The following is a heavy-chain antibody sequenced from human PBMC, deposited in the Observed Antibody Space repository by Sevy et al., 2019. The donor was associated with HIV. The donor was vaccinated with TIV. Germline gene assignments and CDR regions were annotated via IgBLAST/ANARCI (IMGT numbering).Heavy chain of an antibody. V-gene: IGHV3-9*01. CDR1: GFSFHDYA. CDR2: ISWNSGSI. J-gene: IGHJ6*02. CDR3: VKDINRGCGSINCCPYYYYYYGLDV. Sequence: GGSLRLSCAASGFSFHDYAMHWVRQAPGKGLEWVSGISWNSGSIGYADSVKGRMTISRDNAKNSLYLDLNSLRAEDTAFYYCVKDINRGCGSINCCPYYYYYYGLDVWGQGTTVTVSS. D-gene: IGHD2-2*01.